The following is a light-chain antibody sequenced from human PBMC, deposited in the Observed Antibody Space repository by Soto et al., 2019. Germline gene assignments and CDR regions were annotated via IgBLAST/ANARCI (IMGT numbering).Light chain of an antibody. J-gene: IGLJ1*01. CDR2: GDI. Sequence: SALTQPPSVSGAPGQRVTISCTWSSSNIGTGYDVPWYQQLPGKVPTLLMSGDINRPSGVPDRFAGSKSGTSASLAITGVQATDDADYYWQSYDTSLGGSYVFGTVTKVTLL. CDR3: QSYDTSLGGSYV. V-gene: IGLV1-40*01. CDR1: SSNIGTGYD.